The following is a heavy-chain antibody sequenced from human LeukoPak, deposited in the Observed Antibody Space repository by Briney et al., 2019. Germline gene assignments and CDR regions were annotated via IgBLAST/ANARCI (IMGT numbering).Heavy chain of an antibody. CDR2: ISAYNGNT. J-gene: IGHJ4*02. Sequence: ASVKVSCKASGYTFTSYGIIWVRQAPGQGLEWMGWISAYNGNTNYAQKLQGRVTMTTDTSTSTAYMELSSLRSEDTAVYYCARPYLQYCGGDCSFGYWGQGTLVTVSS. CDR3: ARPYLQYCGGDCSFGY. CDR1: GYTFTSYG. D-gene: IGHD2-21*02. V-gene: IGHV1-18*01.